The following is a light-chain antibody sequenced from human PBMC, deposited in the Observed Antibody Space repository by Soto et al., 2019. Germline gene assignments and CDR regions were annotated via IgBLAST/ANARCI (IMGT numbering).Light chain of an antibody. Sequence: DIQMTQSPSSLSASIGDRVTITCRASQSNSNYLNWYPQKPGKAPSLLIFAASSLQSGVPPRFRGSGSGTDFTLTISSLQPEDFATYYCQQSYKTPFTFGPGTKVDIK. V-gene: IGKV1-39*01. CDR1: QSNSNY. CDR3: QQSYKTPFT. CDR2: AAS. J-gene: IGKJ3*01.